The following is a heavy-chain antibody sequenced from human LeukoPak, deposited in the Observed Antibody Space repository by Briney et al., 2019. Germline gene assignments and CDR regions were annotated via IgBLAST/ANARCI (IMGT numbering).Heavy chain of an antibody. CDR2: IYSGGYT. CDR3: AKAKTLRYFDWLLFDY. J-gene: IGHJ4*02. V-gene: IGHV3-53*01. CDR1: GFTVSSNY. D-gene: IGHD3-9*01. Sequence: GGSLRLSCAVSGFTVSSNYMSWVRQAPGKGLEWVSIIYSGGYTFYADSVKGRFTISRDNSKNTLYLQMNSLRAEDTAVYYCAKAKTLRYFDWLLFDYWGQGTLVTVSS.